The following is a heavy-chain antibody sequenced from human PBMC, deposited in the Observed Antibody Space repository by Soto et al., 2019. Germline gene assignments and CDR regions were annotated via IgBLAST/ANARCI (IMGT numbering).Heavy chain of an antibody. CDR3: ARDPGVTTRMFNYYYYYGMDV. CDR2: IYYSGST. CDR1: GGSVSSGSYY. V-gene: IGHV4-61*01. Sequence: SETLSLTCTVSGGSVSSGSYYWSWIRQPPGKGLEWIGYIYYSGSTNYNPSLKSRVTISVDTSKNQFSLKLSSVTAADTAVYYCARDPGVTTRMFNYYYYYGMDVWDQGTTVAVSS. D-gene: IGHD3-22*01. J-gene: IGHJ6*02.